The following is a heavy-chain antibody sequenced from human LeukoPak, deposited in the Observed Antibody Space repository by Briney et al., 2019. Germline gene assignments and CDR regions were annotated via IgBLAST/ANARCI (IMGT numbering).Heavy chain of an antibody. Sequence: PGGSLRLSCAASGFTFSSYWMHWVRQAPGKGLEWVAVISYDGSNKYYADSVKGRFTISRDNSKNTLYLQMNSLRAEDTAVYYCALIVASVVDYGMDVWGQGTTVTVSS. D-gene: IGHD5-12*01. CDR2: ISYDGSNK. CDR1: GFTFSSYW. V-gene: IGHV3-30-3*01. J-gene: IGHJ6*02. CDR3: ALIVASVVDYGMDV.